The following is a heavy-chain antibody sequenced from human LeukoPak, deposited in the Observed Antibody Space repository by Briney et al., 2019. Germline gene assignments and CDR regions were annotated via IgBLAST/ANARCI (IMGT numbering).Heavy chain of an antibody. D-gene: IGHD5-18*01. CDR1: GFTFSNYG. Sequence: GGSLRLSCAASGFTFSNYGMSWVRPAPGKGLEWVSAIIDSGGTTYYGDSLKGRFTISRDNAKNSLYLQMNSLRAEDTAVYYCARSDTAMVGLDYWGQGTLVTVSS. CDR3: ARSDTAMVGLDY. CDR2: IIDSGGTT. J-gene: IGHJ4*02. V-gene: IGHV3-23*01.